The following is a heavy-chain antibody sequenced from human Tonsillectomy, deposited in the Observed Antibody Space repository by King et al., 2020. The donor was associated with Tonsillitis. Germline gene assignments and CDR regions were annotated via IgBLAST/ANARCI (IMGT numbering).Heavy chain of an antibody. Sequence: VQLQESGPGLVKPSETLSLTCTVSGGSISSYYWSWIRQPPGKGLEWIGYIYYSGSTNYNPSLKSRVTISVDTSKNQFSLNLSSVTAADTAMYYCARVNRYYVMLQWFDPWGQGTLVTVSS. CDR2: IYYSGST. V-gene: IGHV4-59*01. CDR3: ARVNRYYVMLQWFDP. CDR1: GGSISSYY. D-gene: IGHD3-9*01. J-gene: IGHJ5*02.